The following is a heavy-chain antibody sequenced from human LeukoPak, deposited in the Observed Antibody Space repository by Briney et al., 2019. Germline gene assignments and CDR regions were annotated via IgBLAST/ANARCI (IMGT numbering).Heavy chain of an antibody. CDR2: ISYDGSNK. CDR3: AKDRITMIVVVPFYGMDV. Sequence: GGSLRLSCAASGFTFSSYGIHWVRQAPGKGLEWVAVISYDGSNKYYADSVKGRFTISRDNSKNTVYLQMDSLRAEDTAVYYCAKDRITMIVVVPFYGMDVWGQGTTVTVPS. CDR1: GFTFSSYG. D-gene: IGHD3-22*01. J-gene: IGHJ6*02. V-gene: IGHV3-30*18.